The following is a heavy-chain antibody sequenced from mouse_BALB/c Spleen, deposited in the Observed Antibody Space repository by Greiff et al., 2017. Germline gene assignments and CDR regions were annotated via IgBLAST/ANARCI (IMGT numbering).Heavy chain of an antibody. Sequence: QVQLQQSGPELVKPGASVRISRKASGYTFTSYYIHWVKQRPGQGLEWIGWIYPGNVNTKYNEKFKGKATLTADKSSSTAYMQLSSLTSEDSAVYCCARSDRFYFDYWGQGTTLTVSS. V-gene: IGHV1S56*01. CDR1: GYTFTSYY. CDR3: ARSDRFYFDY. CDR2: IYPGNVNT. J-gene: IGHJ2*01. D-gene: IGHD2-14*01.